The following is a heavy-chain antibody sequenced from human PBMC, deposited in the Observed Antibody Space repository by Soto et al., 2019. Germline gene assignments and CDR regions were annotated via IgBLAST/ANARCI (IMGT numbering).Heavy chain of an antibody. CDR2: IKHSGST. CDR3: ATERGVNEWLFDY. Sequence: SETLSLTCAVYGGSFSGYYWSWIRQPPGKGLEWIGEIKHSGSTNYNPSLKSRVTISVDTSKNQFSLKLSSVTAADTAVYYCATERGVNEWLFDYWGQGTLVTVSS. D-gene: IGHD3-3*01. J-gene: IGHJ4*02. CDR1: GGSFSGYY. V-gene: IGHV4-34*01.